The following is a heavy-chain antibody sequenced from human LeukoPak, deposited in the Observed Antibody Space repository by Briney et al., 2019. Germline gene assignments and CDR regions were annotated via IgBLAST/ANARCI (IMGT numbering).Heavy chain of an antibody. D-gene: IGHD3-22*01. CDR1: GFTFSNYA. CDR3: AKDRVTMIVVVAFDI. V-gene: IGHV3-23*01. Sequence: GSLRLSCAASGFTFSNYAMSWVRQAPGKGLEWVSAISGSGLRTCYADSVKGRFTISRDISKNTLYLQMDSLRAEDTAVYYCAKDRVTMIVVVAFDIWGQGTMVTVSS. J-gene: IGHJ3*02. CDR2: ISGSGLRT.